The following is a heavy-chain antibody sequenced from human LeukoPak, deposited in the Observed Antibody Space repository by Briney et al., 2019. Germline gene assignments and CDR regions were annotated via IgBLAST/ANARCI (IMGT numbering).Heavy chain of an antibody. CDR2: FDPEDGET. Sequence: PSMKVSCKVSGYTLTELSMHWVRQAPGKGLEWMGGFDPEDGETIYAQKFQGRVTMTEDTSTDTAYMELSSLRSEDTAVYYCATALVYYDSSGDPHFDYWGQGTLVTVSS. CDR3: ATALVYYDSSGDPHFDY. D-gene: IGHD3-22*01. J-gene: IGHJ4*02. CDR1: GYTLTELS. V-gene: IGHV1-24*01.